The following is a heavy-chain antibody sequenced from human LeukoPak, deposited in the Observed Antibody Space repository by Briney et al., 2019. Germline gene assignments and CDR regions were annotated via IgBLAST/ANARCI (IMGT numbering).Heavy chain of an antibody. CDR3: ARRATSTPNYYYYMDV. CDR2: TNHSGST. J-gene: IGHJ6*03. CDR1: GGSFSGYY. D-gene: IGHD2-2*01. V-gene: IGHV4-34*01. Sequence: SETLSLTCAVYGGSFSGYYWSWIRQPPGKGLEWIGETNHSGSTNYNPSLKSRVTISVDTSKNQFSLKLSSVTAADTAVYYCARRATSTPNYYYYMDVWGKGTTVTVSS.